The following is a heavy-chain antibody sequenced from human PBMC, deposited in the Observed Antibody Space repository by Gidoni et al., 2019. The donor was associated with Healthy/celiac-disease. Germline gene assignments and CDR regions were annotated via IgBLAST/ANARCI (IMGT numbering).Heavy chain of an antibody. CDR2: ISWKSGSI. Sequence: EVQLVESGGGLVQPGRSLRLSCAASGFTFDDYAMPWVRPAPGKGLEWGSGISWKSGSIGYADSVKGRFTISRDNAKNSLYLQMNSLRAEDTALYYCAKDSVRVLPGAGDFDIWGQGTMVTVSS. V-gene: IGHV3-9*01. CDR1: GFTFDDYA. CDR3: AKDSVRVLPGAGDFDI. J-gene: IGHJ3*02. D-gene: IGHD3-10*01.